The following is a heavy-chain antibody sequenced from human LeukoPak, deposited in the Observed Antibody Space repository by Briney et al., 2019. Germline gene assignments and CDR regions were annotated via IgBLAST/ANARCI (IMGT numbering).Heavy chain of an antibody. V-gene: IGHV1-46*01. D-gene: IGHD2-2*01. CDR1: GYTFTSYY. J-gene: IGHJ4*02. CDR3: ARGNCSSTSCYHYFDY. CDR2: INPSGGST. Sequence: EASVKVSCKASGYTFTSYYMHWVRQAPGQGLEWMGIINPSGGSTSYAQKFQGRVTMTRDTSTSTVYMELSSLRSEDTAVYYCARGNCSSTSCYHYFDYWGQGTLVTVSS.